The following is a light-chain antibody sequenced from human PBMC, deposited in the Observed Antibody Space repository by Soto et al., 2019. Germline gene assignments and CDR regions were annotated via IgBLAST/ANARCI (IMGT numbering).Light chain of an antibody. V-gene: IGLV1-44*01. CDR2: SNN. Sequence: QSVPTQPPSASGTPGQRVTISCSGSSSNIGSNTVNWYQQLPGTAPKLLIYSNNQRPSGVPDRFSGSKSGTSASLAISGLQSEDEADDYCAAWDDSLNGVVFGGGTKVTVL. J-gene: IGLJ2*01. CDR1: SSNIGSNT. CDR3: AAWDDSLNGVV.